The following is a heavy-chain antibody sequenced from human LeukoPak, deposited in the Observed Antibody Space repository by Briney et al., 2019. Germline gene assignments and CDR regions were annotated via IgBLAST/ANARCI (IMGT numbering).Heavy chain of an antibody. CDR2: ISSSSSYI. CDR1: GFTFSSYS. J-gene: IGHJ3*02. Sequence: GGFLRLSCAASGFTFSSYSMNWVRQAPGKGLEWVSSISSSSSYIYYADSVKGRFIISRDNAKNSLYLQMNSLRAEDTAVYYCARGFCSGGSCYFPAISTNDAFDIWGQGTMVTVSS. CDR3: ARGFCSGGSCYFPAISTNDAFDI. D-gene: IGHD2-15*01. V-gene: IGHV3-21*01.